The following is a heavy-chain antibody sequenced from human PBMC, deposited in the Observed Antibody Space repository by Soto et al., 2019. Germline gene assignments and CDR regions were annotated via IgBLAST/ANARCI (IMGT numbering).Heavy chain of an antibody. J-gene: IGHJ3*02. CDR1: GYTFTSYD. CDR3: AVIVGATSSDAFDI. V-gene: IGHV1-8*01. D-gene: IGHD1-26*01. Sequence: ASVKVSCKASGYTFTSYDINWVRQATGQGLEWMGWMNPNSGNTGYAQKFQGRVTMTRNTSISTAYMELSSLRSEDTAVYYCAVIVGATSSDAFDIWGQGTMVTVSS. CDR2: MNPNSGNT.